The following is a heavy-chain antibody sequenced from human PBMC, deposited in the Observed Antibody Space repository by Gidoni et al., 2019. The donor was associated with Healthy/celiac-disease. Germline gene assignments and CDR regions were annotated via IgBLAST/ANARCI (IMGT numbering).Heavy chain of an antibody. CDR2: RYPSGST. V-gene: IGHV4-61*02. CDR3: ARDGGNYFCSGYYPGMDV. D-gene: IGHD3-3*01. CDR1: GGSISSGSYS. Sequence: QVQLQESGPGLVKPSQTLSLTFTGSGGSISSGSYSWSWIRQPAGKGLEWIGRRYPSGSTNYEPSLRSRVTISVVTCQNPFSLKLRSVTAADTAVYYCARDGGNYFCSGYYPGMDVWGQGTTVTVSS. J-gene: IGHJ6*02.